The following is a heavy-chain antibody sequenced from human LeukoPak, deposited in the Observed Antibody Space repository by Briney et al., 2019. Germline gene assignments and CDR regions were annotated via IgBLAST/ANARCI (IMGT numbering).Heavy chain of an antibody. V-gene: IGHV4-59*08. CDR1: GGSISAYY. Sequence: SGTLSLTCTVSGGSISAYYWSWIWQPPGRGLEWIGYVSNSGTTNYNPSLASRVTMSLDPSKNQISLKVTSVTAADTAVYYCARSELWWFDPWGQGTLVSVSS. J-gene: IGHJ5*02. D-gene: IGHD2-21*01. CDR3: ARSELWWFDP. CDR2: VSNSGTT.